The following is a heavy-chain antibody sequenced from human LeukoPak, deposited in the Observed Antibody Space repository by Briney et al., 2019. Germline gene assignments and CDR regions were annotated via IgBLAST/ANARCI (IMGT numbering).Heavy chain of an antibody. D-gene: IGHD3-10*01. CDR2: ISYSGDA. CDR3: ARDGDYGSGAGFDI. CDR1: GGSLSHYY. Sequence: SETLSLTCTVFGGSLSHYYWNWVRQSPGKGLEWIGYISYSGDAKYNPSLKSRVTISADTSKNQFSLKLGSVTAADTAMYYCARDGDYGSGAGFDIWGQGTMVTVSS. V-gene: IGHV4-59*01. J-gene: IGHJ3*02.